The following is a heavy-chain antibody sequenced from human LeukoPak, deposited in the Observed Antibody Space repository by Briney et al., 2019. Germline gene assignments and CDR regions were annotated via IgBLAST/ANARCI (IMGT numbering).Heavy chain of an antibody. CDR3: ARDGLLGYFDY. D-gene: IGHD2-8*02. CDR2: ISYDGSNK. J-gene: IGHJ4*02. V-gene: IGHV3-30-3*01. Sequence: GGSLRLSCAASGFTFSSYAMHWVRKAPGKGLEWVAVISYDGSNKYYADSVKGRFTISRDNSKNTLYLQMNSLRAEDTAVYYYARDGLLGYFDYWGQGTLVTVSS. CDR1: GFTFSSYA.